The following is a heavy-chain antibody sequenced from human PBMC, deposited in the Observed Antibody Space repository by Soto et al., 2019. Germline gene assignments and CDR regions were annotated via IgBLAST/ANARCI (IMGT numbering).Heavy chain of an antibody. V-gene: IGHV4-34*01. Sequence: QVQLQQWGAGLLKPSETLSLTCAVYGGSFSNYHWSWIRQPPGKGLEWIGEINPRGRTNYIPSRKSRVTISVDTSKNQVSLKLNSVTAADTAIYYCARGQWLDNSWGQGTLVTVSS. D-gene: IGHD6-19*01. CDR2: INPRGRT. J-gene: IGHJ4*02. CDR3: ARGQWLDNS. CDR1: GGSFSNYH.